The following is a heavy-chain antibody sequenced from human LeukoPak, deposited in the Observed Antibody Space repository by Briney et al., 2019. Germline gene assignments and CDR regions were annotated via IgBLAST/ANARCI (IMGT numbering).Heavy chain of an antibody. D-gene: IGHD2-15*01. CDR2: IYHSGST. J-gene: IGHJ4*02. CDR1: GGSISSYY. CDR3: ATQSLRLLKNFDY. V-gene: IGHV4-59*04. Sequence: PSETLSLTCTVSGGSISSYYWSWIRQPAGKGLEWIGSIYHSGSTYYNPSLKSRVTISVDTSKNQFSLKLSSVTAADTAVYYCATQSLRLLKNFDYWGQGTLVTVSS.